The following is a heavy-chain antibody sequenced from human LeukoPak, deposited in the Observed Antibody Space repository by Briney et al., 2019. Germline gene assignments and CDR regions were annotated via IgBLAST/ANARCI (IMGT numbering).Heavy chain of an antibody. CDR2: IIPITGTI. CDR1: GGAFSTYG. CDR3: ARDFAPTGYGSVSFDY. J-gene: IGHJ4*02. Sequence: GASVKVSCKASGGAFSTYGIDWVRQAPGQGLEWMGGIIPITGTIKYAQKLQGRITINADKSTGTAFMELSSLRSEDTAIYYCARDFAPTGYGSVSFDYWAQGTLVTVSS. D-gene: IGHD1-14*01. V-gene: IGHV1-69*06.